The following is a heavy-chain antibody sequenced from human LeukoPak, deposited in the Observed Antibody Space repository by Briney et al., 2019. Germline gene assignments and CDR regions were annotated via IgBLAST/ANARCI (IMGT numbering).Heavy chain of an antibody. CDR2: MNPNSGNT. J-gene: IGHJ4*02. D-gene: IGHD2-2*03. CDR1: GYTFTSYD. Sequence: ASVKVSCKASGYTFTSYDINWVRQATGQGLEWMGWMNPNSGNTGYAQKFQGRVTMTTDTSTSTAYMELRSLRSDDTAVYYCARRQMDHDYWGQGTLVTVSS. CDR3: ARRQMDHDY. V-gene: IGHV1-8*01.